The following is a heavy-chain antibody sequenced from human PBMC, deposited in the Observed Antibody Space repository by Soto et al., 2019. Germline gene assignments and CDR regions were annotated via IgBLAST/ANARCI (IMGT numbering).Heavy chain of an antibody. V-gene: IGHV1-8*01. D-gene: IGHD2-15*01. CDR3: ARDPSSYCSGGSCPYYMDV. CDR1: GYTFTSYD. Sequence: ASVKVSCKASGYTFTSYDINWVRQATGQGLEWMGWMNPNSGNTGYAQKFQGRVTMTRNTSISTAYMELSSLRSEDTAVYYCARDPSSYCSGGSCPYYMDVWGEGTTVTVSS. J-gene: IGHJ6*03. CDR2: MNPNSGNT.